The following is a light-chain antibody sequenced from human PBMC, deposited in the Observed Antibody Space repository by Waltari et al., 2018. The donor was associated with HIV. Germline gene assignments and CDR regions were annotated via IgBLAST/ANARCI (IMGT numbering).Light chain of an antibody. CDR1: RSNIGSNT. Sequence: QSVLTQSPSASGTPGQRVTISCSGSRSNIGSNTVNWYQQLPGTAPKLLIYTNNQRPSGVPDRFSGSKSGTSACLDISGLQSEDEADYYCAAWDDTLNGYVFGFGTRVTVL. V-gene: IGLV1-44*01. J-gene: IGLJ1*01. CDR3: AAWDDTLNGYV. CDR2: TNN.